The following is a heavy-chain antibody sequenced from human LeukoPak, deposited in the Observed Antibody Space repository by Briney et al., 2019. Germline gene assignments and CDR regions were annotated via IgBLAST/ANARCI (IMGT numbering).Heavy chain of an antibody. CDR2: ISYDGSNK. D-gene: IGHD3-16*01. CDR1: GFTFSSYA. V-gene: IGHV3-30*01. Sequence: GGSLRLSCAASGFTFSSYAMHWVRQAPGKGLEWVAVISYDGSNKYYADSVKGRFTISRDNSKNTLYLQVNSLRAEDTAVYYCAKDPLLNFDYVWGSSDWGQGTLVTVSS. J-gene: IGHJ4*02. CDR3: AKDPLLNFDYVWGSSD.